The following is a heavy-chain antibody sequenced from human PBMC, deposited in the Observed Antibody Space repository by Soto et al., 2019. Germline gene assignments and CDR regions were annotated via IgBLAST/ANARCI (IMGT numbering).Heavy chain of an antibody. CDR2: IYYSGST. J-gene: IGHJ6*02. Sequence: SETLSLTCTVSGGSITNYYWSWVRQPPGKGLEWIGHIYYSGSTNYNPSFKSRVTISIETSKNQFSLKLSSVTAADTAVYFCARVITMVRGVYYYGMDVWGRGTTVTVS. CDR3: ARVITMVRGVYYYGMDV. V-gene: IGHV4-59*01. D-gene: IGHD3-10*01. CDR1: GGSITNYY.